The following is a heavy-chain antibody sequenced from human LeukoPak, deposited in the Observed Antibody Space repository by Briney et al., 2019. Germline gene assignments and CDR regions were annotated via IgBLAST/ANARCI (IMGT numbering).Heavy chain of an antibody. V-gene: IGHV3-23*01. CDR2: ISGSGGNT. CDR3: AKHPPLYSSSWPYYFDY. D-gene: IGHD6-13*01. CDR1: GFIFNKHA. Sequence: PGGSLRLSCAASGFIFNKHAMSWVRQAPGKGLEWVSAISGSGGNTYYADSVKGRFTISRDNSKNTLYLQMNSLRAEDTAVYYCAKHPPLYSSSWPYYFDYWGQGTLVTVSS. J-gene: IGHJ4*02.